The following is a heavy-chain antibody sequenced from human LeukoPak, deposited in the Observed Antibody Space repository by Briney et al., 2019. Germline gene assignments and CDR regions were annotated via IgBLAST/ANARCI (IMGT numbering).Heavy chain of an antibody. D-gene: IGHD3-3*01. J-gene: IGHJ4*02. Sequence: SETLSLTGTVSGSSISGDSYYWGWIRQPPGKGLEWIGSIYYSGSTYYNPSLRSRVTISVDTSKSQISLKLRSVTAADTAMYYCARLWSGYRPPDFWGQGTLVTVSS. CDR3: ARLWSGYRPPDF. V-gene: IGHV4-39*01. CDR2: IYYSGST. CDR1: GSSISGDSYY.